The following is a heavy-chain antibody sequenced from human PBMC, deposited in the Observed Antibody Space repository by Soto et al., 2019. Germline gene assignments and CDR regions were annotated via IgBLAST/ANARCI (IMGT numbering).Heavy chain of an antibody. CDR2: ITSNGDNT. D-gene: IGHD2-2*01. V-gene: IGHV3-64D*06. J-gene: IGHJ4*02. Sequence: PGGSLRLSCSASGFTFSNFAMHWVRQAPGKGLEYVSGITSNGDNTYHADSVQGRFTISRDNSKSTLYLQMTSLRVEDTAVYYCVKGNQLLRYYFEYCGRGALVTVSS. CDR3: VKGNQLLRYYFEY. CDR1: GFTFSNFA.